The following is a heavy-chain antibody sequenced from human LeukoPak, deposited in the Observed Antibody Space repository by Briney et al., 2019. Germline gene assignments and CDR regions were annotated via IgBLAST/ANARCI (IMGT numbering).Heavy chain of an antibody. V-gene: IGHV3-30*18. CDR2: ISYDGSNE. CDR3: AKAYYYDSSGFDY. Sequence: GRSLRLSCAASGFTFSSYGMHWVRQAPGKGLEWVAVISYDGSNEYYADSVKGRFTISRDNSKNTLYLQMNSLRAEDTAVYYCAKAYYYDSSGFDYWGQGTLVTVSS. D-gene: IGHD3-22*01. CDR1: GFTFSSYG. J-gene: IGHJ4*02.